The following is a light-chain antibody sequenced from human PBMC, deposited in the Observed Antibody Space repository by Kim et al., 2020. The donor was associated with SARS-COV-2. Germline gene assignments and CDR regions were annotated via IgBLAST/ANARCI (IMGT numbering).Light chain of an antibody. CDR1: RRISGW. Sequence: SAFEGDGATPPGRPSRRISGWLAWCRKKQGKAPKLLIYKASSLESGVPQRFAGGGSGTEFTLPIAGLKPDNFATYNCKKYHGYSTFGEGTKMGIK. CDR3: KKYHGYST. CDR2: KAS. J-gene: IGKJ1*01. V-gene: IGKV1-5*03.